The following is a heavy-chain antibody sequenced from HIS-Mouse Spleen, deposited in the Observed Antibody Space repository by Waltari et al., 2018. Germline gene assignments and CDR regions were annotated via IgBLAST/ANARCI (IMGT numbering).Heavy chain of an antibody. CDR2: IDWDDDK. Sequence: QVTLRESGPALVKPTQTLTLTCTFSRFSLSTSGMCVSWIRQPPGKALEWLARIDWDDDKYYSTSLKTRLTISKDTSKNQVVLTMTNMDPVDTATYYCARIAEGYSSGWYAFDYWGQGTLVTVSS. J-gene: IGHJ4*02. D-gene: IGHD6-19*01. CDR1: RFSLSTSGMC. CDR3: ARIAEGYSSGWYAFDY. V-gene: IGHV2-70*15.